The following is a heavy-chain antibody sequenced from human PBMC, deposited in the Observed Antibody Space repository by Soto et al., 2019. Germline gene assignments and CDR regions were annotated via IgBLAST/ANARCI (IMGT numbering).Heavy chain of an antibody. CDR2: IYSNAAQ. CDR3: TRRRGSGLYGMDV. J-gene: IGHJ6*02. Sequence: QITLKESGPTLVKPTQTLTLTCTFPGFSLSTSGVGVGWVRQPPGKALEWLALIYSNAAQRSNTSHKSRLTNTKDTPKIQVVLTMTNVGPVDTATYYCTRRRGSGLYGMDVWGQGTTVTVSS. CDR1: GFSLSTSGVG. V-gene: IGHV2-5*01. D-gene: IGHD3-10*01.